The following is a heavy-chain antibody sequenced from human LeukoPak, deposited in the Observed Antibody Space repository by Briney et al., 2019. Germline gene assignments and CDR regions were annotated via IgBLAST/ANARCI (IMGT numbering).Heavy chain of an antibody. CDR1: GYTFTSYD. D-gene: IGHD2-2*02. Sequence: ASVKVSCKASGYTFTSYDINWVRQATGQGLEWMGWINPNSGDTNYAQKFQGRVTMTRDTSISTAYMELSRLRSDDTAVYYCATDHIRPAAIRGWFDPWGQGTLVTVSS. V-gene: IGHV1-2*02. J-gene: IGHJ5*02. CDR3: ATDHIRPAAIRGWFDP. CDR2: INPNSGDT.